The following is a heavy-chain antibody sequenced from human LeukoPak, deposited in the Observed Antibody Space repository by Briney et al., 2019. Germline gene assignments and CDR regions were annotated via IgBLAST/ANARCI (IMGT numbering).Heavy chain of an antibody. CDR1: GYTFTSYD. J-gene: IGHJ5*02. V-gene: IGHV1-8*01. Sequence: ASVKVSCKASGYTFTSYDINWVRQATGQGLEWMGWMNPNSGNTGYAQKFQGRVTMTRNTSISTAYMELSRLRSDDTAVYYCARPHYDYIWGSYLNWFDPWGQGTLVTVSS. D-gene: IGHD3-16*02. CDR3: ARPHYDYIWGSYLNWFDP. CDR2: MNPNSGNT.